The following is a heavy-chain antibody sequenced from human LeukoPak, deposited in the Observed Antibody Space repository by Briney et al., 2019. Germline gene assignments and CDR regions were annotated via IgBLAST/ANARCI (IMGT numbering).Heavy chain of an antibody. V-gene: IGHV1-8*01. Sequence: ASVKVSCKASGYTFTSYDINWVRQAPGQGLEWMGWMNPNSGNTGYAQKFQGRVTMTRNTSISTAYMELSSLRSEDTAVYYCAIPPLSGTGSSRPLAEMDIWGQGTTVTVSS. CDR2: MNPNSGNT. CDR1: GYTFTSYD. CDR3: AIPPLSGTGSSRPLAEMDI. J-gene: IGHJ6*02. D-gene: IGHD3-10*01.